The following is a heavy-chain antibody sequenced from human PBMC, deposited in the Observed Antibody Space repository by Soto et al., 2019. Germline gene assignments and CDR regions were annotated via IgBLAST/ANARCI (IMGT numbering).Heavy chain of an antibody. Sequence: EVQLLESGGGLVQPGGSLRLSCAASGFTFSNYAMTWVRQSPGKGLEWVSIITSSGSSTHFADSVKGRFTISRDNSKNTLYLQMNTLRAEDTAVYYCAKGIATILGWFDSWGQGTQVTVSS. V-gene: IGHV3-23*01. CDR3: AKGIATILGWFDS. CDR2: ITSSGSST. D-gene: IGHD2-21*01. CDR1: GFTFSNYA. J-gene: IGHJ5*01.